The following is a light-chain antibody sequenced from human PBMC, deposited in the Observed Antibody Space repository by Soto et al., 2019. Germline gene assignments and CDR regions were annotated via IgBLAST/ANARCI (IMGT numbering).Light chain of an antibody. CDR1: QSISSY. CDR3: QLSYSIRWP. Sequence: DIQRSHSPWSISASLGYRFTITCRASQSISSYLNWYQQKPGKAPKLLIYAASSLQSGVPSRFSGSGSGTDFTLTICSLRPEDFAPYCCQLSYSIRWPVAEGTKVDIK. V-gene: IGKV1-39*01. J-gene: IGKJ1*01. CDR2: AAS.